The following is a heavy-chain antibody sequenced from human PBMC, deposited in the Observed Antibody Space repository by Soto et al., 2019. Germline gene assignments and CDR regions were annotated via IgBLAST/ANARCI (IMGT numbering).Heavy chain of an antibody. CDR3: ARAGATILGYYYYDYYMDV. CDR2: IKQDGSGK. D-gene: IGHD5-12*01. Sequence: GGSLRLSCAASGFTFSSYWMSWVRQAPGKGLEWVANIKQDGSGKYYVNSVKGRCTISRDNAKNSLYLQMNCLSAEDMAVYYWARAGATILGYYYYDYYMDVWGKGTTVTVSS. CDR1: GFTFSSYW. V-gene: IGHV3-7*01. J-gene: IGHJ6*03.